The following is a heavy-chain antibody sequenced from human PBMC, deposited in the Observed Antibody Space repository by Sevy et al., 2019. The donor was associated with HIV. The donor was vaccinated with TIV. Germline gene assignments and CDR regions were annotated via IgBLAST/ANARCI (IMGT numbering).Heavy chain of an antibody. V-gene: IGHV4-59*01. D-gene: IGHD3-22*01. CDR3: ERGQYYDSSVYYYGGYYFDY. CDR1: GGSISSYY. Sequence: SETLSLTCTVSGGSISSYYWSWIRQPPGKGLEWIGYIYYSGSTNYNPSLKSRVTISVDMSKNQFSLKLGSVTAADTAVYYCERGQYYDSSVYYYGGYYFDYWGQGTLVTVSS. CDR2: IYYSGST. J-gene: IGHJ4*02.